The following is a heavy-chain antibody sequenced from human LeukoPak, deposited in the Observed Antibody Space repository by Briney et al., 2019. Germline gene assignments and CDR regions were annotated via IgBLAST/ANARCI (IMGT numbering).Heavy chain of an antibody. J-gene: IGHJ4*02. Sequence: SVKVSCRASGGTFSSYAISWVRQAPGQGLEWMGGIIPIFGTANYAQKFQGRVTMTRDTSTSTVYMELSSLRSEDTAVYYCARDRGGDSSVPDYWGQGTLVTVSS. CDR1: GGTFSSYA. D-gene: IGHD6-19*01. CDR3: ARDRGGDSSVPDY. V-gene: IGHV1-69*05. CDR2: IIPIFGTA.